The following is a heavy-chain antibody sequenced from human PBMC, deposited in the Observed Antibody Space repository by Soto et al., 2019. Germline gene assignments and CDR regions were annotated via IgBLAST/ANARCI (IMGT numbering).Heavy chain of an antibody. Sequence: SGPTLVNPTQTLRLTCAFSGFSLSASGASVGWIRQPPGKAPEWLAHIYWNDDKRYSPSLRSRLTISKDTSKSQVVLTFTNMDPADTGTYYCVHRLGVPGLAFDPWGQGTLVTVSS. V-gene: IGHV2-5*01. CDR1: GFSLSASGAS. D-gene: IGHD2-8*01. CDR2: IYWNDDK. CDR3: VHRLGVPGLAFDP. J-gene: IGHJ5*02.